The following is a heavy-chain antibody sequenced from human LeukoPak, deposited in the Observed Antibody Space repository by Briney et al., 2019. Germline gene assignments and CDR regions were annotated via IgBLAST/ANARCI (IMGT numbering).Heavy chain of an antibody. CDR1: GYTFTGYY. V-gene: IGHV1-2*02. CDR3: ERDAPSSGFAYFDY. CDR2: INPSSGGT. J-gene: IGHJ4*02. Sequence: ASVKVSCKASGYTFTGYYMHWVRQAPGQGLEWMGWINPSSGGTNYAQKFQGRVTMTRDTSISTAYMELSRLRSDDTAVYYCERDAPSSGFAYFDYWGQGTLVTVSS. D-gene: IGHD3-22*01.